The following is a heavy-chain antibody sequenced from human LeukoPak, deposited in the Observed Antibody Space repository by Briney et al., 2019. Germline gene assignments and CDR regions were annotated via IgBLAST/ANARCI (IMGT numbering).Heavy chain of an antibody. D-gene: IGHD1-1*01. CDR1: GFTFDDYG. CDR2: INWNGGST. J-gene: IGHJ5*02. V-gene: IGHV3-20*04. Sequence: GGSLRLSCAASGFTFDDYGMSWVRQAPGKGLEWVSGINWNGGSTGYVDSVKGRFTISRDNAKNSLYLRMNSLRAEDTALYYCARDPPDNWNFEYNWFDPWGQGTLVTVSS. CDR3: ARDPPDNWNFEYNWFDP.